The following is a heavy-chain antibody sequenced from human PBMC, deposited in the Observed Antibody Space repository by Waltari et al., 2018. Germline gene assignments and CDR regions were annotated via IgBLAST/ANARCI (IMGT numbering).Heavy chain of an antibody. CDR2: IIPMYGTA. CDR1: GGSFSTHA. D-gene: IGHD6-13*01. Sequence: QVQLVQSGAELKKPGSSVKVSCKVSGGSFSTHAITWVRQAPGQGLEWMGRIIPMYGTANYAQKIQDRVTINTDESMTTAYMHLSSLTSDDTAVYYCARGGLYGQQLLESAFEIWGQGTKVTVSS. CDR3: ARGGLYGQQLLESAFEI. J-gene: IGHJ3*02. V-gene: IGHV1-69*05.